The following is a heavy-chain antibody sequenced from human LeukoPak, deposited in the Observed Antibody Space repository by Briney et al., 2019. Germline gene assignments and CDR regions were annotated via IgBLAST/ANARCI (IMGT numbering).Heavy chain of an antibody. Sequence: SVKVSCKASGGTFSNYAISWVRQAPGQGLEWMGGIIPIFGTANYAQKSQGRVTITADESTSTAYMELSSLRSEDTAVYYCARTQPGLGMGVSGFDYWGQGTLVTVSS. D-gene: IGHD7-27*01. J-gene: IGHJ4*02. CDR1: GGTFSNYA. V-gene: IGHV1-69*13. CDR2: IIPIFGTA. CDR3: ARTQPGLGMGVSGFDY.